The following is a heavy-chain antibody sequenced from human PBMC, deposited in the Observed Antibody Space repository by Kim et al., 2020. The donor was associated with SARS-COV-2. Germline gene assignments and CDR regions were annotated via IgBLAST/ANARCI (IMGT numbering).Heavy chain of an antibody. J-gene: IGHJ5*02. D-gene: IGHD6-6*01. Sequence: PSAKSRGTISVDTSKNQFSLKLSPVTAADTAVYYCARGIAARAFYVSWGQRTLVTVSS. V-gene: IGHV4-34*01. CDR3: ARGIAARAFYVS.